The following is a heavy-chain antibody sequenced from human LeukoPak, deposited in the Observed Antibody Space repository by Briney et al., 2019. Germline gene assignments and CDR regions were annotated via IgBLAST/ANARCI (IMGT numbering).Heavy chain of an antibody. CDR1: GGSISSYY. CDR3: AREIYYYDSSGYGKARTFDY. D-gene: IGHD3-22*01. V-gene: IGHV4-59*01. Sequence: PSETLSLTCTVSGGSISSYYWSWIRQPPGKGLEWIGYIYYSGSTNYSPSLKSRVTISVDTSKNQFSLKLSSVTAADTAVYYCAREIYYYDSSGYGKARTFDYWGQGTLVTVSS. CDR2: IYYSGST. J-gene: IGHJ4*02.